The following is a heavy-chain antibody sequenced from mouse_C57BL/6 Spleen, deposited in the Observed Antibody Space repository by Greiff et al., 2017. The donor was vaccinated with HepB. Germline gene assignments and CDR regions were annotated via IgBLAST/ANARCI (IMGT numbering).Heavy chain of an antibody. CDR3: ARGLTGTFYYAMDY. CDR1: GFTFSSYA. D-gene: IGHD4-1*01. J-gene: IGHJ4*01. V-gene: IGHV5-4*01. CDR2: ISDGGSYT. Sequence: EVQGVESGGGLVKPGGSLKLSCAASGFTFSSYAMSWVRQTPEKRLEWVATISDGGSYTYYPDNVKGRFTISRDNAKNNLYLQMSHLKSEDTAMYYCARGLTGTFYYAMDYWGQGTSVTVSS.